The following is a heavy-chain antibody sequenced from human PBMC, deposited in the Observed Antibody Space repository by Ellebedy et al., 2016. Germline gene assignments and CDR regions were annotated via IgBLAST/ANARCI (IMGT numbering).Heavy chain of an antibody. J-gene: IGHJ6*02. V-gene: IGHV1-46*01. Sequence: ASVKVSCKTSGYTFINYHIHWVRQAPGQGLEWMGTINPSGGSASYAQKFQGRVTMTSDTSTRTVYMELSSLRSEDTALCHCARLGGGFSNGPIPGYYYYGLDVWGQGTTVTVSS. CDR2: INPSGGSA. CDR1: GYTFINYH. CDR3: ARLGGGFSNGPIPGYYYYGLDV. D-gene: IGHD4-11*01.